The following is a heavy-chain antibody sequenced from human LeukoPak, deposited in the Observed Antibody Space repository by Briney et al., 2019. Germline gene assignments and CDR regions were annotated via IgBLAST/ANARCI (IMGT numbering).Heavy chain of an antibody. Sequence: GGSLRLSCVVSGFAFNRCWMNWVRQAPGKGLEWVAHINPDGRDTYYVDSVKGRFTISRDNSKSTLYLQMNSLRAEDTAVYYCAKDISRINVIIVAPGRGIDYWGQGTLVTVSS. D-gene: IGHD3-22*01. CDR1: GFAFNRCW. CDR2: INPDGRDT. J-gene: IGHJ4*02. V-gene: IGHV3-7*03. CDR3: AKDISRINVIIVAPGRGIDY.